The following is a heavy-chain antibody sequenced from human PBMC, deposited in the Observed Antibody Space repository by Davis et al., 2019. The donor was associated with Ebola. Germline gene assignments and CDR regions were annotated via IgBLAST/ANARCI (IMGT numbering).Heavy chain of an antibody. CDR2: ITGSGGST. J-gene: IGHJ4*02. CDR1: GFIFRNYA. Sequence: PGGSLRLSCAASGFIFRNYAMSWVRQAPGTGLEWVSAITGSGGSTFYADSVKGRFTISRDNSENTLYLQMNSLTADDTAVYYCARAVFHEVLDYWGQGTPVTVSS. V-gene: IGHV3-23*01. CDR3: ARAVFHEVLDY. D-gene: IGHD3-3*01.